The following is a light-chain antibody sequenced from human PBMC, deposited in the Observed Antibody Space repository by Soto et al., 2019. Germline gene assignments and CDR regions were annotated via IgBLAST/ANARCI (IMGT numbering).Light chain of an antibody. J-gene: IGLJ1*01. CDR2: EVS. V-gene: IGLV2-23*02. CDR1: SSDVGSYDL. Sequence: QSVLTQPASVSGSPGQSITISCTGTSSDVGSYDLVSWYQHHPGKAPKLMIYEVSKRPSGVSNRFTGSKSDNTASLTISRLQAEDEADSSSCSFAGSSTYVFGPGTKVTVL. CDR3: CSFAGSSTYV.